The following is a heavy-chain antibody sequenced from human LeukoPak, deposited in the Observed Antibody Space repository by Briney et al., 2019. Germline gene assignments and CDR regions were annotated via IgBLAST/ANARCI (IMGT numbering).Heavy chain of an antibody. CDR3: ARDALSYYDFWSGYLDY. J-gene: IGHJ4*02. Sequence: GGCLRLSCAASGFTFSSYWMSWVRQAPGKGLEWAANIKQDGSEKYYVDSVKGRFTISRDNAKNSLYLQMNSLRAEDTAVYYCARDALSYYDFWSGYLDYWGQGTLVTVSS. CDR2: IKQDGSEK. V-gene: IGHV3-7*03. D-gene: IGHD3-3*01. CDR1: GFTFSSYW.